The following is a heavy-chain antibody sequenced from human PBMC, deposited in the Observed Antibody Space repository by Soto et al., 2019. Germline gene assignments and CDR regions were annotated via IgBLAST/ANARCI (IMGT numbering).Heavy chain of an antibody. V-gene: IGHV3-23*01. CDR1: VVDFSSQL. CDR3: AKVGPSYYYGMDV. CDR2: ISGSGRTI. J-gene: IGHJ6*02. D-gene: IGHD1-26*01. Sequence: LSCAGSVVDFSSQLMCLVRQAPGKGLEWVSSISGSGRTIYHADSMRGRFAISRDNSKNSLYLQMNNLRVDDTAVYYCAKVGPSYYYGMDVWGQGTTVTGSS.